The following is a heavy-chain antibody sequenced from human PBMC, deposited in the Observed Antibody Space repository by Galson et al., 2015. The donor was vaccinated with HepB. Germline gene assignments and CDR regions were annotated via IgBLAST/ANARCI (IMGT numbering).Heavy chain of an antibody. V-gene: IGHV3-23*01. CDR2: INDDGSTT. CDR1: GFPFTSYA. J-gene: IGHJ4*02. Sequence: SLRLSCAASGFPFTSYALTWVRQVPGRGLEWVSVINDDGSTTHYADSVKGRFTISRDNPENTVYLQMNSLRAEDTAVYYCARDLFDQSEPYSGPFDSWGLGTLLSVSS. CDR3: ARDLFDQSEPYSGPFDS. D-gene: IGHD2-21*01.